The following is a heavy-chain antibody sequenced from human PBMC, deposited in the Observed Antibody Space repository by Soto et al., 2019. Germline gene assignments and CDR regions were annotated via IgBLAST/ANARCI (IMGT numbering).Heavy chain of an antibody. J-gene: IGHJ6*02. CDR2: IIPIFGTA. CDR1: GGTFSSYA. D-gene: IGHD3-10*01. CDR3: ARRNSSYYGSGSYYRSPDYYYGMDV. V-gene: IGHV1-69*06. Sequence: QVQLVQSGAEVKKPGSSVKVSCKASGGTFSSYAISWVRQAPGQGLEWMGGIIPIFGTANYAQEFQGRVTITGDKSTCTAYMELSRLRSECTAVYYCARRNSSYYGSGSYYRSPDYYYGMDVLGHGTTVTVSS.